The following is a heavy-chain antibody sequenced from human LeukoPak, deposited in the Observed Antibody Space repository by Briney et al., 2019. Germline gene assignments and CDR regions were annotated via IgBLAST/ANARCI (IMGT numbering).Heavy chain of an antibody. J-gene: IGHJ4*02. V-gene: IGHV3-15*01. D-gene: IGHD6-19*01. CDR2: IKSKTDGGTT. CDR1: GFTFSNAW. CDR3: ARRWVAGTIDY. Sequence: GGSLRLSCAASGFTFSNAWMSWVRQAPGKGLEWVGRIKSKTDGGTTDYAAPVKGRFTISRDDSKNTLYLQMNSLKTEDTAVYYCARRWVAGTIDYWGQGTLVTVSS.